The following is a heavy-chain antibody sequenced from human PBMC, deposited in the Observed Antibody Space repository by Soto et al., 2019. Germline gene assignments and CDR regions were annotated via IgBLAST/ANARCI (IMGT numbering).Heavy chain of an antibody. V-gene: IGHV4-34*01. D-gene: IGHD1-1*01. CDR2: MSHRGGT. Sequence: SETLALTCAVYGGCVSSGNYYWSWIRQPPGKGLEWIGEMSHRGGTHFNPSLKSRVTISVDTSKSHFSLKMSSVTAADTALYYCARVERGTATTVVDAFDIWGPGTMVTVSS. J-gene: IGHJ3*02. CDR3: ARVERGTATTVVDAFDI. CDR1: GGCVSSGNYY.